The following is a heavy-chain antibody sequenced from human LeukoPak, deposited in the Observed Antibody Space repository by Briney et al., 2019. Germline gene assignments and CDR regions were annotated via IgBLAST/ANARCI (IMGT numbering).Heavy chain of an antibody. CDR1: GFTFSSYG. J-gene: IGHJ4*02. D-gene: IGHD4/OR15-4a*01. CDR2: IYSDNT. V-gene: IGHV3-NL1*01. CDR3: ARRAGAYSHPYDY. Sequence: PGGSLRLSCAASGFTFSSYGMHWVRQAPGKGLEWVSFIYSDNTHYSDSVKGRFTISRDNSKNTLYLQMNSLRAEDTAVCYCARRAGAYSHPYDYWGQGTLVTVSS.